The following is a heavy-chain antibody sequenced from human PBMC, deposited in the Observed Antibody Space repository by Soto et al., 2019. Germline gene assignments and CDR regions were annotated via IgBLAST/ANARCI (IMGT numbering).Heavy chain of an antibody. CDR1: GFTFSSYA. CDR2: ISGSGGST. CDR3: AKAERITISGVARNPDAFDI. J-gene: IGHJ3*02. D-gene: IGHD3-3*01. V-gene: IGHV3-23*01. Sequence: SGGSLRLSCAASGFTFSSYAMSWVRQAPGKGLEWVSAISGSGGSTYYADSVKGRFTISRDNSKNTLYLQMNSLRAEDTAVYYCAKAERITISGVARNPDAFDIWGQGTMVTVSS.